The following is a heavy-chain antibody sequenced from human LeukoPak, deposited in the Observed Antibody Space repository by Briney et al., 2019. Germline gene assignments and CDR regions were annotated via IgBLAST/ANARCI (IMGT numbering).Heavy chain of an antibody. V-gene: IGHV3-43*02. CDR1: GSTFDDYA. J-gene: IGHJ4*02. CDR3: AKDANYGSGRYQANSDY. D-gene: IGHD3-10*01. Sequence: TGGSLRLSCAASGSTFDDYAMHWVRHAPGKGLEWVSLISGDGGSTYYADSVKGRFTISRDNSKNSLYLQMNSLRTEDTALYYCAKDANYGSGRYQANSDYWGQGTLVTVSS. CDR2: ISGDGGST.